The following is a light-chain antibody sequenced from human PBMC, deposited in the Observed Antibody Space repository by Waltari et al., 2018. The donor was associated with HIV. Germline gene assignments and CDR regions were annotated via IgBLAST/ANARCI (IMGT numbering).Light chain of an antibody. Sequence: QSVLTQPPSVSAAPGQKVSIPCSGSDSNIGNNYVSWYQQLPGTAPKLLTYVSQNRPSGLPDLFSGSKSGTSATLGIAGLQTGDEAYYYCATWDASLTVVFGGGTKLTVL. CDR1: DSNIGNNY. V-gene: IGLV1-51*01. CDR2: VSQ. CDR3: ATWDASLTVV. J-gene: IGLJ2*01.